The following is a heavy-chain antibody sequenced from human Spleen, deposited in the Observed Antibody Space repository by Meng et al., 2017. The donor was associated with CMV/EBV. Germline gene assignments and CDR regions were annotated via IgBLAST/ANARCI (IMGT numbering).Heavy chain of an antibody. CDR3: ARDSREGIPNY. CDR2: ISSDVSYK. D-gene: IGHD2-2*01. Sequence: GGSLRLSCVASGFTFSSHAMEWVRQAPGKGLEWVAVISSDVSYKYYADPVKGRFTIFRDNSRNTLYLQINSLRPEDTAVYFCARDSREGIPNYWGQGTLVTVSS. V-gene: IGHV3-30*04. J-gene: IGHJ4*02. CDR1: GFTFSSHA.